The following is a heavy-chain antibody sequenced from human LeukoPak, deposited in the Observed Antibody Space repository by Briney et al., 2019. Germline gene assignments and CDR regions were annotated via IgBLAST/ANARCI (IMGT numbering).Heavy chain of an antibody. D-gene: IGHD6-19*01. CDR1: GGSISSYY. CDR2: IYYSGST. Sequence: SETLSLTCTDSGGSISSYYWSWFRQPPGKGLEWIGNIYYSGSTNYNPSLKSRVTISVDTSKNQFSLKLSSVTAADTAVYYCARDRTRYSSGWGFDYWGQGTLVTVSS. V-gene: IGHV4-59*01. J-gene: IGHJ4*02. CDR3: ARDRTRYSSGWGFDY.